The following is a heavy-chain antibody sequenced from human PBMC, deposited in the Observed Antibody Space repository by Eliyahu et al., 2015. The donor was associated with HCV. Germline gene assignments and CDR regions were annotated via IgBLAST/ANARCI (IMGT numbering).Heavy chain of an antibody. J-gene: IGHJ4*02. D-gene: IGHD3-22*01. Sequence: TASGFTFSDYSVSWVRQAPGKGLEWIAFIRSKTYGGTPEYAASVKGRFTISRDDSKNIASLQMNSLETEDTAVYYCARTPFDSSLDYWGQGTLVTVSS. CDR1: GFTFSDYS. V-gene: IGHV3-49*04. CDR2: IRSKTYGGTP. CDR3: ARTPFDSSLDY.